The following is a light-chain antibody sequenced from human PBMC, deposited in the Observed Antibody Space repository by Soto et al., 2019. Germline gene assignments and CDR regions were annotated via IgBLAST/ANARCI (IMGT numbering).Light chain of an antibody. CDR1: QSISSW. CDR3: QQYNTYSFT. V-gene: IGKV1-5*01. Sequence: DIPMTQSPSTLSASVGDRVTITCRASQSISSWLAWYQQKPGKAPKLLIYDASSLESRVPSRFSGSGSVTEFTLTISGLRPDDFATYYCQQYNTYSFTFGQGTKLEIK. J-gene: IGKJ2*01. CDR2: DAS.